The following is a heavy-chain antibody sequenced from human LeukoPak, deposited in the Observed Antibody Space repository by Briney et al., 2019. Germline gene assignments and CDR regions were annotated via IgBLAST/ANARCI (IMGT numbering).Heavy chain of an antibody. CDR2: ISYDGGHK. Sequence: PLRLSCAASGFTFSSYGMHWVRQAPGKGLEWLAVISYDGGHKFYADSLKGRFTVSRDNSKNTLYLQMNSLRAEDTALYYCKLGYCSGGSCYDYWGQGTLVTVSP. CDR3: KLGYCSGGSCYDY. CDR1: GFTFSSYG. V-gene: IGHV3-30*03. D-gene: IGHD2-15*01. J-gene: IGHJ4*02.